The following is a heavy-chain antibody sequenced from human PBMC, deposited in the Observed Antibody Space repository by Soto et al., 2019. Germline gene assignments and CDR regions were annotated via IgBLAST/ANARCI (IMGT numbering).Heavy chain of an antibody. CDR2: TYYRSKGYN. Sequence: SQTLSLTCAISGDSVSSNSAAWNWIRQSPSRGLEWLGRTYYRSKGYNDYALSVKSRITINPDTSKNHFSLQLNSVTPEDTAVYYCARVIAATGTFFWFDPWGQGTLVTVSS. CDR3: ARVIAATGTFFWFDP. CDR1: GDSVSSNSAA. J-gene: IGHJ5*02. D-gene: IGHD6-13*01. V-gene: IGHV6-1*01.